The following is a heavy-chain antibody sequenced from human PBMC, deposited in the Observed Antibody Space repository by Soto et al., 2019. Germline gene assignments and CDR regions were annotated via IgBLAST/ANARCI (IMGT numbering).Heavy chain of an antibody. CDR1: GYTFTSYG. CDR3: ARPYYYDSSGYPGDSYGMDV. D-gene: IGHD3-22*01. CDR2: ISAYNGNT. V-gene: IGHV1-18*04. J-gene: IGHJ6*02. Sequence: ASVKVSCKASGYTFTSYGISWVRQAPGQGXEWMGWISAYNGNTNYAQKLQGRVTMTTDTSTSTAYMELRSLRSDDTAVYYCARPYYYDSSGYPGDSYGMDVWGQGTTVTVSS.